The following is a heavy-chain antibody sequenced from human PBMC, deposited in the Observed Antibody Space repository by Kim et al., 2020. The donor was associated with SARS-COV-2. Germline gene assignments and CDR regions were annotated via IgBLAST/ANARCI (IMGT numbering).Heavy chain of an antibody. D-gene: IGHD4-17*01. CDR1: GFPFSGSV. J-gene: IGHJ4*02. CDR3: TRYGDYRYDY. V-gene: IGHV3-73*01. Sequence: GGSMRLSCAASGFPFSGSVMHWVRQASGKGLEWVGRIRRQVDAYATAYAASVKGRFTISRDDSQNMVYLQMDSLKTEDTAVYYCTRYGDYRYDYWGQGTL. CDR2: IRRQVDAYAT.